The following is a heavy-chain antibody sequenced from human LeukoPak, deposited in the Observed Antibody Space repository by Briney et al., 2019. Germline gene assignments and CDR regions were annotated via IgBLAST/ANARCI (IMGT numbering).Heavy chain of an antibody. CDR3: ARGEDIVVVPAAIINWFDP. Sequence: ASVKVSCKASGGTFSSYAISWVRQAPGQGLEWMGWINTNTGNPTYAQGFTGRFVFSLDTSVSTAYLQISSLKAEDTAVYYCARGEDIVVVPAAIINWFDPWGQGTLVTVSS. J-gene: IGHJ5*02. D-gene: IGHD2-2*01. CDR2: INTNTGNP. V-gene: IGHV7-4-1*02. CDR1: GGTFSSYA.